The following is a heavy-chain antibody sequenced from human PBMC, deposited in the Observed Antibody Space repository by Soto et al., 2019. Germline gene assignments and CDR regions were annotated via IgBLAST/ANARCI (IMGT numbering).Heavy chain of an antibody. CDR1: GFTFSSYG. V-gene: IGHV3-30*18. D-gene: IGHD3-3*02. CDR3: AKDRRIFSIYCATHYYCDGMDV. Sequence: GGSLRLSCAASGFTFSSYGMHWVRQAPGKGLEWVAVISYDGSNKYYADSVKGRFTISRDNSKNTLYLQMNSLRAEDTAVYYCAKDRRIFSIYCATHYYCDGMDVWGQGTTVIVSS. CDR2: ISYDGSNK. J-gene: IGHJ6*02.